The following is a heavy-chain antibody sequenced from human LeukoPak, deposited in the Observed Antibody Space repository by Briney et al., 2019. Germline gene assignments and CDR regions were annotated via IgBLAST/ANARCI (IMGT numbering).Heavy chain of an antibody. D-gene: IGHD3-3*01. Sequence: SETLSLTCTVSGGSISSYYWSWIRQPPGKGLEWIGYIYYSGSTNYNPSLKSRVTISVDTSKNQFSLKLSSVTAADTAVYYCARNVRFFEWDYYYMDVWGKGTTVTVSS. J-gene: IGHJ6*03. CDR3: ARNVRFFEWDYYYMDV. V-gene: IGHV4-59*01. CDR2: IYYSGST. CDR1: GGSISSYY.